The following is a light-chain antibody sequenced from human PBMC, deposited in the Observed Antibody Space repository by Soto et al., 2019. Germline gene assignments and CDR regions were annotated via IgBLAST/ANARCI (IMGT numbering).Light chain of an antibody. CDR2: DVS. Sequence: QSALTQPASVSGSPGQSITISCTGTSSDVGGYNYVSWYQQHPGKAPKLMIYDVSNRPSGVSNRFSGSKSGNTASLTISRLQAEDEADYYCSSYTSSSTLLDVFGTGTKLTVL. CDR1: SSDVGGYNY. J-gene: IGLJ1*01. V-gene: IGLV2-14*01. CDR3: SSYTSSSTLLDV.